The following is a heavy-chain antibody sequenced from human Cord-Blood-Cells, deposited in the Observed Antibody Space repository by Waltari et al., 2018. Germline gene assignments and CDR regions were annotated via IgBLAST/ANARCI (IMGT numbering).Heavy chain of an antibody. CDR3: AKVGMDAFDI. CDR2: ISGSGGST. V-gene: IGHV3-23*01. J-gene: IGHJ3*02. CDR1: GFTFRSYA. D-gene: IGHD1-26*01. Sequence: EVQLLESGGGLVQPGGSLILSCAASGFTFRSYALCWVRQAPGKGLEWVSAISGSGGSTYYADSVKGRFTISRDNSKNTLYLQMNSLRAEDTAVYYCAKVGMDAFDIWGQGTMVTVSS.